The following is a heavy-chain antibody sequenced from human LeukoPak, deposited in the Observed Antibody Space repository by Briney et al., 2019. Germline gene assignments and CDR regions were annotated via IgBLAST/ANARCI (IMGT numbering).Heavy chain of an antibody. CDR3: AREGVVAVAGPSYYYYMDV. CDR1: GGSISNYY. Sequence: SETLSLTCTVSGGSISNYYWSWIRQPPGKGLEWIGYIYYSGSTNYNPSLKSRVTISVDTSKNQFSLKLSSVTAADTAVYYCAREGVVAVAGPSYYYYMDVWGKGTTVTVSS. D-gene: IGHD6-19*01. CDR2: IYYSGST. V-gene: IGHV4-59*01. J-gene: IGHJ6*03.